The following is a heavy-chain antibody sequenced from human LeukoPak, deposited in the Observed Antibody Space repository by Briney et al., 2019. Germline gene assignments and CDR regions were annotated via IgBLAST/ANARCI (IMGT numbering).Heavy chain of an antibody. J-gene: IGHJ4*02. CDR2: ISYDGSNK. D-gene: IGHD6-13*01. Sequence: PGRSLRLSCAASGFTFSSYAMHWVRQAPGKGLEWVAVISYDGSNKYYADSVKGRFTISRDNSKNTLYLQMNSLRAEDTAVYYCAREPPYSSSWSFFDYWGQGTLVTVSS. CDR1: GFTFSSYA. CDR3: AREPPYSSSWSFFDY. V-gene: IGHV3-30-3*01.